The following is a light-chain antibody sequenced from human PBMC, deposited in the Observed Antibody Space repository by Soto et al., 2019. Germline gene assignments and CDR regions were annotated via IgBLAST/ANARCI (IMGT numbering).Light chain of an antibody. Sequence: QSALTQPGSVSGSPGQSVTISCTGTSSDVGYYNYVSWYQQHPGKAPKFMIYDVSERPSGVPDRFSGSKSGNTAALTISGLQAEDEADYYCCSYAGSPRYVFGTGTKLTVL. V-gene: IGLV2-11*01. CDR2: DVS. CDR3: CSYAGSPRYV. J-gene: IGLJ1*01. CDR1: SSDVGYYNY.